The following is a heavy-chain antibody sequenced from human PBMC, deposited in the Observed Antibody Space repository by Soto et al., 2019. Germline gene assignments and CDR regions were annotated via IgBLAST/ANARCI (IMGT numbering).Heavy chain of an antibody. J-gene: IGHJ6*03. CDR1: GGSISSYY. V-gene: IGHV4-59*08. CDR3: ARHSVAGHYYSYYYMDV. CDR2: IYYSGST. D-gene: IGHD6-19*01. Sequence: SETLSLTCTVSGGSISSYYWSWIRQPPGKGLEWIGYIYYSGSTNYNPSLKSRVTISVDTSKNQFSLKLSSVTAADTAVYYCARHSVAGHYYSYYYMDVWGKGTTVTVSS.